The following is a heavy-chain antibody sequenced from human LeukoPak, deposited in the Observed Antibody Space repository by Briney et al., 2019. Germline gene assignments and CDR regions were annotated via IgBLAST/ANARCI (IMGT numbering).Heavy chain of an antibody. CDR3: ARRSRENAFDI. Sequence: GGSLRLSCVPSVFTLSSSEMNCVCEAPGGGVEWVSHISSSGNVIYYADSVTGRFTISRNNAKNSLYLQMNSLRAEDTAVYYCARRSRENAFDIWGQGTMVTVSS. J-gene: IGHJ3*02. V-gene: IGHV3-48*03. CDR2: ISSSGNVI. CDR1: VFTLSSSE.